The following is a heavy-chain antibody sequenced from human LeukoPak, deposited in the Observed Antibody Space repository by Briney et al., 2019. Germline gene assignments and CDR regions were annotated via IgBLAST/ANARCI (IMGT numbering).Heavy chain of an antibody. V-gene: IGHV3-23*01. D-gene: IGHD3-10*01. CDR1: GFTFSSYG. CDR2: ISGSGGST. CDR3: AKDVPLWFGESVVDY. J-gene: IGHJ4*02. Sequence: GGSLRLSCAASGFTFSSYGMHWVRQAPGKGLEWVSAISGSGGSTYYADSVKGRFTISRDNSKNTLYLQMNSLRAEDTAVYYCAKDVPLWFGESVVDYWGQGTLVTVSS.